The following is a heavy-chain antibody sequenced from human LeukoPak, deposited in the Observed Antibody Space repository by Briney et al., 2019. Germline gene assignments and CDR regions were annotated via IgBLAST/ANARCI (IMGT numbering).Heavy chain of an antibody. CDR1: GFTFSSYS. V-gene: IGHV3-21*01. D-gene: IGHD1-26*01. J-gene: IGHJ3*02. CDR3: ARDDGLWELSYAFDI. CDR2: ISSSSSYI. Sequence: GGSLRLSCAASGFTFSSYSMNWVRQAPGKGLEWVSSISSSSSYIYYADSVKGRFTISRDNAKNSLYLQMNSLRAEDTAVYYCARDDGLWELSYAFDIWGQGTMVTVSS.